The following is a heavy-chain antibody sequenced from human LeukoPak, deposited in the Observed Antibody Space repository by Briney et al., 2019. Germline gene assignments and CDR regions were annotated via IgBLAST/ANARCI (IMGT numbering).Heavy chain of an antibody. D-gene: IGHD6-19*01. CDR1: GYTFTGYY. J-gene: IGHJ6*03. Sequence: ASVKVSCKASGYTFTGYYMHWVRQAPGQGLEWMGWINPNSGGTNYAQKFQGRVTMTRDTSISTAYMELSRLRSDDTAIYYCARDRYSSSGSYYYYYMDVWGKGTTVTVSS. V-gene: IGHV1-2*02. CDR3: ARDRYSSSGSYYYYYMDV. CDR2: INPNSGGT.